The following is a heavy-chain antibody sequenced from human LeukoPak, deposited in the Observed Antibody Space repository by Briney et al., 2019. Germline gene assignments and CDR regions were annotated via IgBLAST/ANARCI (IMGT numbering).Heavy chain of an antibody. CDR3: VRGAYYFYGMDV. D-gene: IGHD3-16*01. Sequence: GGSLRLSCVASGFSFSTYWMHWVRQAPGKGLVWVSRIDNGGTTTLYADSVRGRFTISRDNAKNTLYLHINSLRAEDTAVFYCVRGAYYFYGMDVWGQGTTVTASS. CDR2: IDNGGTTT. CDR1: GFSFSTYW. J-gene: IGHJ6*02. V-gene: IGHV3-74*01.